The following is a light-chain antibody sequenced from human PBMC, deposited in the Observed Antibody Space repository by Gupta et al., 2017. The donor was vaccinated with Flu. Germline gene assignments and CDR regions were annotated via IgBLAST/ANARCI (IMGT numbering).Light chain of an antibody. V-gene: IGKV3-15*01. CDR1: QNVNSN. J-gene: IGKJ5*01. CDR3: QQDDHWPLIT. CDR2: GAS. Sequence: EIVMTQSPATLSVSPGERATLSCRASQNVNSNLAWYHQKPGQAPRLLIYGASTRATGISASFSGSGYGTDFTLTISSRQSEDFALYYCQQDDHWPLITFGQGRLVEIK.